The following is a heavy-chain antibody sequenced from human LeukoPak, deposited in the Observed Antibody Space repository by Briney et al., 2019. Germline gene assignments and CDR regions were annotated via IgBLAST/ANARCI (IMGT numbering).Heavy chain of an antibody. J-gene: IGHJ4*02. D-gene: IGHD3-22*01. CDR2: INHSGST. V-gene: IGHV4-34*01. Sequence: PSETLSLTCAVYGGSFSGYYWSWIRQPPGKGLEWIGEINHSGSTNYNPSLKSRVTISVDNSRNQFSLGLSSVSAADTAVYYCARGIPGYFGTSGYYYEYWGQGTLVTVSS. CDR1: GGSFSGYY. CDR3: ARGIPGYFGTSGYYYEY.